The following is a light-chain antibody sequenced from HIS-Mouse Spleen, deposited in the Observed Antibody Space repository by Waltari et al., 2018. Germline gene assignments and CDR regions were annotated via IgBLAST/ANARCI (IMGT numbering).Light chain of an antibody. J-gene: IGLJ3*02. CDR3: SSYTSSSTLWV. CDR1: SSDAGGSNY. CDR2: EVS. V-gene: IGLV2-14*01. Sequence: QSALTQPASVSGSPGQSITISCTGTSSDAGGSNYVSWYQQHPGKAPKLMIYEVSNRPSGVSNRFSGSKSGNTASLTISGLQAEDEADYYCSSYTSSSTLWVFGGGTKLTVL.